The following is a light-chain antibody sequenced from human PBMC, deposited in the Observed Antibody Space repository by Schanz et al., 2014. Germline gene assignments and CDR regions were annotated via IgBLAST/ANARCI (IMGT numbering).Light chain of an antibody. CDR2: GAS. V-gene: IGKV3-20*01. J-gene: IGKJ1*01. Sequence: EIVLTQSPGTLSLSPGERATLSCRASQSVTSSYLAWYQQKPGQTPRLLIYGASSRATGIPDRFSGSGSGTDFTLTISSLQAEDVAVYYCQQYLVYRTFGQGTKVEIK. CDR1: QSVTSSY. CDR3: QQYLVYRT.